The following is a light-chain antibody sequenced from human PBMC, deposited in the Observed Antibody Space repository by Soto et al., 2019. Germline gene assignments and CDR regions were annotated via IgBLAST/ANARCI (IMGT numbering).Light chain of an antibody. J-gene: IGLJ3*02. CDR3: QNWSTDIRV. CDR2: VNSDGSH. CDR1: SGHNSYA. V-gene: IGLV4-69*01. Sequence: QPVLTQSPSASASLGASVKLTCTLSSGHNSYAIAWHQQQPEKGPRYLMKVNSDGSHSQGGGIPDRFSGSSSGAERYLTISSLQSEEEDDYYCQNWSTDIRVFGGGTKLTVL.